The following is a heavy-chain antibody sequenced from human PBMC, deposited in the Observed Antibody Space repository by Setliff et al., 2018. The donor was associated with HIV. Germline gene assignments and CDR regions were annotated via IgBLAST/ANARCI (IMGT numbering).Heavy chain of an antibody. V-gene: IGHV3-30*02. CDR2: IRYDGINK. J-gene: IGHJ6*03. CDR1: GFTFNNYG. CDR3: AKAGYCRSTSCPDYYYMDV. D-gene: IGHD2-2*01. Sequence: PGGSLRLSCAASGFTFNNYGMHWVRQAPGKGLEWVAFIRYDGINKYYGDSVKGRFSISRDNSKNTLYLQMNSLRADDTAVYYCAKAGYCRSTSCPDYYYMDVWGKGTTVTVSS.